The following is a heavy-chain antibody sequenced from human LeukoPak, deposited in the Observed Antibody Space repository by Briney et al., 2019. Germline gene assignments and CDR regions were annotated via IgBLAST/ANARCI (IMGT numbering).Heavy chain of an antibody. V-gene: IGHV4-59*12. J-gene: IGHJ5*02. CDR1: GASMSGYY. D-gene: IGHD3-22*01. CDR2: VYYSGIT. Sequence: SETLSLTCGVSGASMSGYYYNWIRQPPGKGLEWIGYVYYSGITNFNPSLKSRVTMSVDTSKNQFSLKVISVTAADTAVYYCARVLLSSGYSTWGQGTLVTVSS. CDR3: ARVLLSSGYST.